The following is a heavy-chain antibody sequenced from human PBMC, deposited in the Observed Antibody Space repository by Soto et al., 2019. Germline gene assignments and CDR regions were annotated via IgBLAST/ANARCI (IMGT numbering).Heavy chain of an antibody. CDR3: ATYRKFFQI. J-gene: IGHJ3*02. CDR1: GGSFSTYY. V-gene: IGHV4-34*01. CDR2: IKHTGST. Sequence: QVQLQQWGAGLLKPSETLSLTCAVNGGSFSTYYWTWIRQPPGKGLEWIGEIKHTGSTNYNPSLKSRVAISVDTSKNHFFLNLTSVTAADTAVYYCATYRKFFQIWGQGTKVTVSS.